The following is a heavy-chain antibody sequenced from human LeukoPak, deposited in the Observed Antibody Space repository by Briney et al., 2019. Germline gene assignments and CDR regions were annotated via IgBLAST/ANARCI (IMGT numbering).Heavy chain of an antibody. J-gene: IGHJ4*02. V-gene: IGHV4-59*08. CDR1: GGSITRYY. D-gene: IGHD6-13*01. CDR3: ARRRGWKQQLVYFDY. Sequence: SETLSLTCTVSGGSITRYYWSWIRQPPGKGLEWIGYLFHSGTRRYNPSLKSRVTISADTTKNQIFLTLNSTTAADTAVYYCARRRGWKQQLVYFDYWGQGTLATVSS. CDR2: LFHSGTR.